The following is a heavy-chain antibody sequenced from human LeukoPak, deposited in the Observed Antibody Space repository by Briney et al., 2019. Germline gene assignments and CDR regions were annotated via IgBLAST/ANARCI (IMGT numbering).Heavy chain of an antibody. V-gene: IGHV4-39*01. CDR2: IYYSGST. D-gene: IGHD3-22*01. J-gene: IGHJ2*01. Sequence: SETLPLTCIVSGGSLSSSTYYWGRIRQPPGKGPEWIGSIYYSGSTYYNPSLKSRVTMSVDTSKNQFSLKLTSVTAADTAVYYCARPAKNTMIVDWYFDLWGRGTLVTVSS. CDR1: GGSLSSSTYY. CDR3: ARPAKNTMIVDWYFDL.